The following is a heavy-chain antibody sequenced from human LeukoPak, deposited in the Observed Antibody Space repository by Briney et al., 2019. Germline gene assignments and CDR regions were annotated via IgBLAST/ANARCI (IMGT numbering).Heavy chain of an antibody. CDR3: AKDIADYDILTGYLGNDAFDI. V-gene: IGHV3-9*01. D-gene: IGHD3-9*01. CDR1: GFTFDDYA. CDR2: ISWNSGSI. J-gene: IGHJ3*02. Sequence: GGSLRLSCAASGFTFDDYAMHWVRQAPGKGLEWVSGISWNSGSIGYADSVKGRFTISRDNAKNSLYLQMNSLRAEDTALYYCAKDIADYDILTGYLGNDAFDIWGQGTMVTVSS.